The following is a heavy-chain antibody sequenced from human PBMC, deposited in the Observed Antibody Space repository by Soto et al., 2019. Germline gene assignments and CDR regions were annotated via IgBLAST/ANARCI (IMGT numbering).Heavy chain of an antibody. CDR3: AKGVSFHRNFYYYMDV. CDR2: ISSDESDK. J-gene: IGHJ6*03. CDR1: GFTFSSYA. V-gene: IGHV3-30*04. Sequence: GGSLRLSCAASGFTFSSYAMHWVRQAPGKGLEWVAVISSDESDKYYADSVRGRFTISRDNSKNTLYLQMNSLRAEDTGMYYCAKGVSFHRNFYYYMDVWGKGTTDTVSS.